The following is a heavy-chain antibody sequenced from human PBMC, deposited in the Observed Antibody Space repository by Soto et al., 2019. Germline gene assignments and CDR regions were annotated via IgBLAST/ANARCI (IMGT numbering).Heavy chain of an antibody. CDR1: GFTFSSYS. D-gene: IGHD2-15*01. J-gene: IGHJ4*02. V-gene: IGHV3-48*01. CDR2: ISSSSSTI. Sequence: GGSLRLSCAASGFTFSSYSMNWVRQAPGKGLEWVSYISSSSSTIYYADSVKGRFTISRDNAKNSLYLQMNSLRAEDTAVYYCARDGDIVVVVAGLKPFDYWGQGTLVTVSS. CDR3: ARDGDIVVVVAGLKPFDY.